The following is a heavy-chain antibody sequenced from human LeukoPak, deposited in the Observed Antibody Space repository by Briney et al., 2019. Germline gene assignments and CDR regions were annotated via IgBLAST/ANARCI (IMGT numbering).Heavy chain of an antibody. J-gene: IGHJ5*02. CDR1: GFTLSDYW. V-gene: IGHV3-7*01. D-gene: IGHD6-13*01. Sequence: QTGGSLRLSCAASGFTLSDYWMNWVRQAPGKGLEWVANIKQDGSEKYYVDSVKGRFTISRDNAKNSLYLQMNSLRAEDTAVYYCAREGSKGSSSWYGNWFDPWGQGTLVTVSS. CDR3: AREGSKGSSSWYGNWFDP. CDR2: IKQDGSEK.